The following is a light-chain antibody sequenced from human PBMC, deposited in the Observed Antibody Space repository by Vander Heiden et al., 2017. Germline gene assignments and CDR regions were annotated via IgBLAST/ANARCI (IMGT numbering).Light chain of an antibody. Sequence: DIVMSQFPLSLPVTPGEPASISCRSSQSLLHSTGYYYLDWYLQKPGQSPQLLIYLGSNRDSGVPDRFSASGSGAYFTLKISRVEAEDVGVYYCMQALQTPPTFGGGTKVEIK. CDR2: LGS. V-gene: IGKV2-28*01. CDR3: MQALQTPPT. J-gene: IGKJ4*01. CDR1: QSLLHSTGYYY.